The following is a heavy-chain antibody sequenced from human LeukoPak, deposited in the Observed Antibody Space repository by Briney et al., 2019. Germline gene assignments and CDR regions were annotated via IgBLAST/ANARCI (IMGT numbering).Heavy chain of an antibody. V-gene: IGHV4-59*12. J-gene: IGHJ4*02. CDR3: ARVEMATISGLGPFDY. D-gene: IGHD5-24*01. Sequence: SETLSLTCTVSGGSISSYYWSWIRQPPGKGLEWIGYIYYSGSTYYNPSLKSRVTISVDTSKNQFSLKLSSVTAADTAVYYCARVEMATISGLGPFDYWGQGTLVTVSS. CDR2: IYYSGST. CDR1: GGSISSYY.